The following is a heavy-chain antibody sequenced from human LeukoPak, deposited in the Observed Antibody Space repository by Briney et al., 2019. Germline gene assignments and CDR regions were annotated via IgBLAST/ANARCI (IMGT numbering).Heavy chain of an antibody. J-gene: IGHJ5*02. Sequence: SETLSLTCAVYGGSFSGYYWSWIRQPPGKGPEWIGEINHSGSTNYNPSLKSRVTISVDTSKNQFSLKLSSVTAADTAVYYCARIGSGYYRPWGQGTLVTVSS. CDR1: GGSFSGYY. CDR3: ARIGSGYYRP. V-gene: IGHV4-34*01. D-gene: IGHD3-3*01. CDR2: INHSGST.